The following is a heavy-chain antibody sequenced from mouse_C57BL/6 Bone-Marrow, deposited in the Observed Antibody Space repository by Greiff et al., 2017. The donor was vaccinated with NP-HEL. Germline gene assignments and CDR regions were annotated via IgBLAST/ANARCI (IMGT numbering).Heavy chain of an antibody. Sequence: EVQLQQSGAELVRPGASVKLSCTASGFNFKDDYMHWVKQRPEQGLEWIGWIDPENGDTEYASKFQGKATITADHSSNTAYLQLSSLTSEDTAVYFCTTDDYSYPCNTMDYWGQGTSITVSS. CDR2: IDPENGDT. J-gene: IGHJ4*01. CDR3: TTDDYSYPCNTMDY. CDR1: GFNFKDDY. V-gene: IGHV14-4*01. D-gene: IGHD2-4*01.